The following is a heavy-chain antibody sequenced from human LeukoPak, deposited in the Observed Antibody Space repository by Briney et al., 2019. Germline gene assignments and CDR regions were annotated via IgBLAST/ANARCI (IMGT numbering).Heavy chain of an antibody. CDR3: ARVAIGAVADAFDI. CDR1: GFTFSSYW. D-gene: IGHD6-19*01. J-gene: IGHJ3*02. CDR2: IKQDGSEK. V-gene: IGHV3-7*01. Sequence: GGSLRLSCAASGFTFSSYWMSWVRQAPGKGLEWVANIKQDGSEKYYVDSVKGRFTISRDNAKNSLYLQMNSLRAEDTAVYYCARVAIGAVADAFDIWGQGTMVTVSS.